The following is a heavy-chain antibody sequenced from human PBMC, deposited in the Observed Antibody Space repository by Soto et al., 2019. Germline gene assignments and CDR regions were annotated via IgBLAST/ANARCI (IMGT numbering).Heavy chain of an antibody. J-gene: IGHJ4*02. V-gene: IGHV2-5*01. CDR3: VHTVIVHTITGGHYFDY. Sequence: QITLEESGPTLVKPTQNLTLTCTFSAFSLSTNGVGVAWIRQPPGKPLECLAAIYWNKDKRYSRCLKSRLSITRDTTKNQVVLPMPTMDPVDTASCYCVHTVIVHTITGGHYFDYWGPGSLVTVSS. CDR1: AFSLSTNGVG. CDR2: IYWNKDK. D-gene: IGHD4-4*01.